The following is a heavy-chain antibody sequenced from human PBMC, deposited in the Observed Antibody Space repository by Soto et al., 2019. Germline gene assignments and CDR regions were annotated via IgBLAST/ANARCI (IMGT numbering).Heavy chain of an antibody. D-gene: IGHD3-3*01. CDR1: GLSLTTNGLS. J-gene: IGHJ6*02. CDR3: AHSSTDLNHAMDV. V-gene: IGHV2-5*02. Sequence: QITLKESGPTLVKPTQTLTLTCAFSGLSLTTNGLSVGWVRQPPGKALEWLALIYWDDDKRYSPSLKSRLTITRDTSKSQVVLTMTNLDPVDTATYYCAHSSTDLNHAMDVWGQGTTVSVSS. CDR2: IYWDDDK.